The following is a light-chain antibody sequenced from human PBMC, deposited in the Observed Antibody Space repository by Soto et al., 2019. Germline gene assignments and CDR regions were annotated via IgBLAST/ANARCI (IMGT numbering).Light chain of an antibody. Sequence: QSVLTQPPSVSGAPGQRVTISCTGSSSNIGAGYDVHWYQQLPGTAPKLLIYGNSNRPSGVPDRFSGSKSGTSASLAITGIQAEYEADYYCQSYDSSLSGVFGGGTKLTVL. J-gene: IGLJ3*02. CDR2: GNS. V-gene: IGLV1-40*01. CDR1: SSNIGAGYD. CDR3: QSYDSSLSGV.